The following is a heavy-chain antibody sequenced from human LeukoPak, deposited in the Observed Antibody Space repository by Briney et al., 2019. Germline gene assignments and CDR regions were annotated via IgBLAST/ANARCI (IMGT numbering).Heavy chain of an antibody. J-gene: IGHJ3*02. V-gene: IGHV1-24*01. CDR2: FDPEDGET. CDR1: GYTLAELS. Sequence: GASVKVSCKVSGYTLAELSMHWVRQAPGKGLEWMGGFDPEDGETIYAQKFQGRVTITTDESTSTAYMELSSLRSEDTAVYYCARALPYDAFDIWGQGTMVTVSS. CDR3: ARALPYDAFDI. D-gene: IGHD5/OR15-5a*01.